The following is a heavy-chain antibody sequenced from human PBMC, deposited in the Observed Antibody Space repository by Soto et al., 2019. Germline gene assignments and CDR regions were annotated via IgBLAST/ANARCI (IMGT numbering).Heavy chain of an antibody. V-gene: IGHV3-9*01. J-gene: IGHJ6*02. CDR1: GFTFDDYA. CDR3: AKEAGLVRFFDWLSNGLDV. D-gene: IGHD3-9*01. CDR2: ISWNSGNK. Sequence: EVQLVESGGDLVQPGRSLRLSCAASGFTFDDYAMHWVRQAPGKGLEWVSGISWNSGNKGYADSVKGRFTISRDNAKNFLYLEMNSLRAEVTALYYCAKEAGLVRFFDWLSNGLDVWGQGTAVTVS.